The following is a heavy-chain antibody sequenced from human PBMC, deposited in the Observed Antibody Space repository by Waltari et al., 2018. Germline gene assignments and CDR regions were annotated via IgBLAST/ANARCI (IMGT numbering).Heavy chain of an antibody. J-gene: IGHJ5*02. CDR1: GGSISSSSYY. D-gene: IGHD1-26*01. CDR3: ARTATYGSAGFDP. Sequence: QLQLQESGPGLVKPSETLSLTCTVSGGSISSSSYYWGWIRQPPGKGLVWIGRIYYSGTTYSIPSLKRRVTITGDTSKNQFVLRLSSVNAADTAVYYCARTATYGSAGFDPWGQGTLVTVSS. V-gene: IGHV4-39*01. CDR2: IYYSGTT.